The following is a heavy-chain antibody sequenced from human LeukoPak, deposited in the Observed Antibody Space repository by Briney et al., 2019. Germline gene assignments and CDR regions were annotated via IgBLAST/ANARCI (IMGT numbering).Heavy chain of an antibody. CDR3: ARALNPIVVVPTGGMDALDF. J-gene: IGHJ3*01. CDR1: GYTFSGYY. Sequence: ASVKVSCKASGYTFSGYYTHWVRQAPGQGLEWMGWINPNSGDTNYAQKFQGRVTMTRDTSINTAYMELSRLRSDDTAVFYCARALNPIVVVPTGGMDALDFWGQGTTVTVSS. V-gene: IGHV1-2*02. D-gene: IGHD2-15*01. CDR2: INPNSGDT.